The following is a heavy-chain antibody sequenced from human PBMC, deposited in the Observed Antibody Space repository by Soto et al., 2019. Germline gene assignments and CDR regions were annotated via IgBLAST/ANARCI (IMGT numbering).Heavy chain of an antibody. D-gene: IGHD4-17*01. CDR1: GFTFSDYY. CDR2: ISSSGSTI. V-gene: IGHV3-11*01. J-gene: IGHJ6*02. CDR3: ARDPGYGDYYYYGMDV. Sequence: GGSLRLSCAASGFTFSDYYMSWIRQAPGKGLEWVSYISSSGSTIYYADSVKGRFTISRDNAKNSLYLQMNSLRAEDTAVYYCARDPGYGDYYYYGMDVWGQGTTVTVSS.